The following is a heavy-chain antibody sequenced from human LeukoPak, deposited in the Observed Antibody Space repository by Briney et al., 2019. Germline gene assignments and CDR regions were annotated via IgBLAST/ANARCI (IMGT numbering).Heavy chain of an antibody. D-gene: IGHD3-10*01. J-gene: IGHJ4*02. Sequence: GGSLRLSCAASGFTFSDYYMSWIRQAPGKGLEWVSYISSSGSTIYYADSVKGRFTISRDNAKNSLYLQMNGLTAEDTAVYYCARPLWFGELLAPDHWGQGTLVTVSS. V-gene: IGHV3-11*04. CDR1: GFTFSDYY. CDR2: ISSSGSTI. CDR3: ARPLWFGELLAPDH.